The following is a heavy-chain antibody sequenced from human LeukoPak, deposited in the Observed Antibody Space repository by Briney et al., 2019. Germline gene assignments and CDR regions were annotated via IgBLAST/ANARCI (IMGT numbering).Heavy chain of an antibody. V-gene: IGHV1-69*13. CDR3: ARYYSGWYYFDY. J-gene: IGHJ4*02. CDR2: IIPIFGTS. D-gene: IGHD6-19*01. Sequence: ASVKVSCKASGGTFSSYAISWVRQAPGQGLEWMGGIIPIFGTSNYAQKFQGRVTITADESTSTAYMELSSLRSEDTAVYYCARYYSGWYYFDYWGQGTLVTVSS. CDR1: GGTFSSYA.